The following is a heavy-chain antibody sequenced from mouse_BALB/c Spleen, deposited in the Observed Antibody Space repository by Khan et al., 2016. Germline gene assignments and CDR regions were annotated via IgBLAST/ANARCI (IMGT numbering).Heavy chain of an antibody. V-gene: IGHV1-9*01. Sequence: QVQLQQSGAELMKPGASVKISCKATGYTFSNYWIEWVKQRPGHGLEWIGEILSGSGSNNYNEKFKGKATLTADTSSNTAYMQLSSLTSEDSAVYCCARAPYYGNYDYVMDYWGQGTSVTVSS. CDR2: ILSGSGSN. J-gene: IGHJ4*01. D-gene: IGHD2-10*01. CDR3: ARAPYYGNYDYVMDY. CDR1: GYTFSNYW.